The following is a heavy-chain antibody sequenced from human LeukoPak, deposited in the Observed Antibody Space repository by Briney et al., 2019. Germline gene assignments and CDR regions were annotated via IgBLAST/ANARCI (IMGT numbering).Heavy chain of an antibody. CDR1: EFSVSDSY. J-gene: IGHJ4*02. CDR2: ISGSGGST. CDR3: AKDYGDYVRYFDY. D-gene: IGHD4-17*01. V-gene: IGHV3-23*01. Sequence: PGGSLRLSCAASEFSVSDSYMSWVRQAPGKGLEWVSAISGSGGSTYYADSVKGRFTISRDNSKNTLYLQMNSLRAEDTAVYYCAKDYGDYVRYFDYWGQGTLVTVSS.